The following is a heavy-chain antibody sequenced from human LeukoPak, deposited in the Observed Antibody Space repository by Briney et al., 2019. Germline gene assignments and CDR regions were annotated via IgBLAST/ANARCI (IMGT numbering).Heavy chain of an antibody. Sequence: GGSLRLSCAASGFTFSTYSMNWVRQAPGKGPDWVSYISGSSGTIYYADSVKGRFTISRDNAKSSLYLQMNSLRAEDTAVYYCARRSEFGVLYYMDVWGKGTTVTVSS. CDR2: ISGSSGTI. J-gene: IGHJ6*03. D-gene: IGHD3-16*01. CDR3: ARRSEFGVLYYMDV. V-gene: IGHV3-48*01. CDR1: GFTFSTYS.